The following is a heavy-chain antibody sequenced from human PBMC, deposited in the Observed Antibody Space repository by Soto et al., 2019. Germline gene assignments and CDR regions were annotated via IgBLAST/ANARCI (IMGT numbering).Heavy chain of an antibody. CDR1: GGSFSGYY. CDR3: ARRGYSFWGGAGLHGMDV. J-gene: IGHJ6*04. V-gene: IGHV4-34*01. D-gene: IGHD5-18*01. Sequence: PSETLSLTCAVYGGSFSGYYWSWIRQPPGKGLEWIGEINHSGSTNYNPSLKSRVTISVDTSKNQFSLKLSSVTAADTAVYYCARRGYSFWGGAGLHGMDVWGKGTTVTVSS. CDR2: INHSGST.